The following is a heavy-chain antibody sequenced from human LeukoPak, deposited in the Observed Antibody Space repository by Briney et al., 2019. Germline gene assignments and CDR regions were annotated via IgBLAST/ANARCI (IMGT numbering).Heavy chain of an antibody. CDR2: IYYSGST. V-gene: IGHV4-59*01. D-gene: IGHD3-10*01. Sequence: PSETLSLTCTVSGGSISSYYWSWIRQPPGKGLEWIGYIYYSGSTNYNPSLKSRVTISVDTSKNQFSLKLSSVTAADTAVYYCASLLLRFGDDAFDIWGQGTMVTVSS. J-gene: IGHJ3*02. CDR3: ASLLLRFGDDAFDI. CDR1: GGSISSYY.